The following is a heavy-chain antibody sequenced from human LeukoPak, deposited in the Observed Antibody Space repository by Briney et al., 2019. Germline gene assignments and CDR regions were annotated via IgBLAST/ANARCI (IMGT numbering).Heavy chain of an antibody. V-gene: IGHV4-34*01. CDR2: INHSGST. J-gene: IGHJ4*02. Sequence: SETLSLTCAVYGVSFSGYYWSWIRQPPGKGLEWIGEINHSGSTNYNPSLKSRVTISVDTSKNQFPLKLSSVTAADTAVYYCARGRRVGATTRYYFDYWGQGTLVTVSS. CDR1: GVSFSGYY. CDR3: ARGRRVGATTRYYFDY. D-gene: IGHD1-26*01.